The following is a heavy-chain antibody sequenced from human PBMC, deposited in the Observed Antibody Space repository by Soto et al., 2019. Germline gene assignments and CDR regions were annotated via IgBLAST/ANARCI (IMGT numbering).Heavy chain of an antibody. J-gene: IGHJ6*03. CDR2: VDTTSNYI. CDR3: VRDIGQYFRSGYMDV. Sequence: EVQLVESGGGLVKPGESLRLSCAASGFTFYSFSMNWVRQAAGRGPEWVSSVDTTSNYIYYADSVRGRFTISRDNAKDTVYLQMYSLRAEDTAVYYCVRDIGQYFRSGYMDVWGRGTTVTVSS. V-gene: IGHV3-21*01. D-gene: IGHD3-9*01. CDR1: GFTFYSFS.